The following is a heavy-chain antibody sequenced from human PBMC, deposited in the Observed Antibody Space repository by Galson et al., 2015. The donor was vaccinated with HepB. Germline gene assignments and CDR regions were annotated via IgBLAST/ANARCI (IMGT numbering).Heavy chain of an antibody. D-gene: IGHD2-21*02. CDR3: ARDDVVVTGGAFDI. CDR2: IIPILGIA. Sequence: SVKVSCKASGGTFSSYTISWVRQAPGQGLEWIGRIIPILGIANYAQKFQGRVTITADKSTSTAYMELSSLRSEDTAVYYCARDDVVVTGGAFDIWGQGTMVTVSS. J-gene: IGHJ3*02. V-gene: IGHV1-69*04. CDR1: GGTFSSYT.